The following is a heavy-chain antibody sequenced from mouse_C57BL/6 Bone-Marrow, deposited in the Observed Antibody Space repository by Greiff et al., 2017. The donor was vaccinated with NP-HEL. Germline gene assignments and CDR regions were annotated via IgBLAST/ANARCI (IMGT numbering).Heavy chain of an antibody. D-gene: IGHD1-1*01. V-gene: IGHV1-64*01. Sequence: QVQLQQPGAELVKPGASVKLSCKASGYTFTSYWMHWVKQRPGQGLAWIGMIHPNSGSTNYNEKFKSKATLTVDKSSSTAYMQLSSLTSEDSACYYCARGYYGSSPWFAYWGQGTLVTVSA. J-gene: IGHJ3*01. CDR3: ARGYYGSSPWFAY. CDR1: GYTFTSYW. CDR2: IHPNSGST.